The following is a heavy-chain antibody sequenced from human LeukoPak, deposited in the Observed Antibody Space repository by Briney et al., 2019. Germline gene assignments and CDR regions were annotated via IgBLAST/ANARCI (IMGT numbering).Heavy chain of an antibody. J-gene: IGHJ4*02. V-gene: IGHV4-59*12. D-gene: IGHD3-22*01. CDR3: ARVGLDSSGYYSNFDY. Sequence: PSETLSLTCTVSGGSIRSYYWSWIRQPPGKGLEWIGYIYYSGSTNYNPSLKSRVTISVDTSKNQFSLKLSSVTAADTAVYYCARVGLDSSGYYSNFDYWGQGTLVTVSS. CDR1: GGSIRSYY. CDR2: IYYSGST.